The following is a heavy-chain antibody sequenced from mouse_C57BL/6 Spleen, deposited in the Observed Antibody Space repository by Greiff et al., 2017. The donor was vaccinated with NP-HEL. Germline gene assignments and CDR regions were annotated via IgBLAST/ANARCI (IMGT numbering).Heavy chain of an antibody. CDR3: SRIYYGNYVGAMDY. J-gene: IGHJ4*01. V-gene: IGHV5-6*01. CDR1: GFTFSSYG. D-gene: IGHD2-1*01. CDR2: ISSGGSYT. Sequence: EVKLVESGGDLVKPGGSLKLSCAASGFTFSSYGMSWVRQTPDKRLEWVATISSGGSYTYYPDSVKGRFTISRDNAKNTLYLQMSSLKSEDTAMFYCSRIYYGNYVGAMDYWGQGTSVTAAS.